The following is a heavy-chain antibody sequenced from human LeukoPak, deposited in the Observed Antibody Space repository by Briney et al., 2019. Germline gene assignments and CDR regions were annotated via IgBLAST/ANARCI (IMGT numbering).Heavy chain of an antibody. CDR2: ISSSGRTV. CDR3: AKDGVPSRWFGRNYFDY. Sequence: PGGSLRLSCAASGFTFSSYEMNWVRQAPEKGLEWVSYISSSGRTVYYADSLKGRFTISRDNAKNSRYLQMNSLRAEDTAVYYCAKDGVPSRWFGRNYFDYWGQGTLVTVSS. CDR1: GFTFSSYE. J-gene: IGHJ4*02. D-gene: IGHD3-10*01. V-gene: IGHV3-48*03.